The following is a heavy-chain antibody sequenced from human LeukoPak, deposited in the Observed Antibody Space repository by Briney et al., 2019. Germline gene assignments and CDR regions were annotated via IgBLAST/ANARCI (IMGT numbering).Heavy chain of an antibody. Sequence: PSETLSLTCTVSGGSISSSSYYWGWIRQPPGKELEWIGGIYYSGSTYYNPSLKSRVTISVDTSKNQFSLKLSSVTAADAAVYYCARQAGRFGEWLLEFHFDYWGQGTLVTVSS. CDR3: ARQAGRFGEWLLEFHFDY. CDR1: GGSISSSSYY. V-gene: IGHV4-39*01. CDR2: IYYSGST. D-gene: IGHD3-3*01. J-gene: IGHJ4*02.